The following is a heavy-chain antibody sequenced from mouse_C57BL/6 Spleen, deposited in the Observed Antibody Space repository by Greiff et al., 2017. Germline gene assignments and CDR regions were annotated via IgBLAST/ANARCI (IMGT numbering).Heavy chain of an antibody. CDR1: GYSITSGYY. V-gene: IGHV3-6*01. D-gene: IGHD1-1*01. Sequence: EVQLQQSGPGLVKPSQSLSLTCSVTGYSITSGYYWNWIRQFPGNKLEWMGYISYDGSNNYNPSLKNRISITRDTSKNQFFLKLNSVTTEDTATYYCARDYGSSEYYFDDWGQGTTLTVSS. CDR3: ARDYGSSEYYFDD. J-gene: IGHJ2*01. CDR2: ISYDGSN.